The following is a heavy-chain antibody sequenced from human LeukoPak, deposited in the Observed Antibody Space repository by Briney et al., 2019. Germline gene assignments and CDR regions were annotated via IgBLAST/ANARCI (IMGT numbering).Heavy chain of an antibody. CDR2: ISGSGGST. V-gene: IGHV3-23*01. J-gene: IGHJ6*03. CDR3: AKNRASSGYSAMDV. Sequence: GGSLRLSCAASGFTFSSYAMSWVRQAPGKGLEWVSGISGSGGSTYYADSAKGRFTIPRDNYKNTLYLQMNSLRAEDTAVYYCAKNRASSGYSAMDVWGKGTTVIVSS. D-gene: IGHD3-22*01. CDR1: GFTFSSYA.